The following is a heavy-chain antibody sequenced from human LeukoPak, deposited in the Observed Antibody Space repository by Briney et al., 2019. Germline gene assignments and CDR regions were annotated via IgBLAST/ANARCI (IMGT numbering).Heavy chain of an antibody. V-gene: IGHV3-48*03. D-gene: IGHD5-18*01. CDR2: ISSGGNTI. J-gene: IGHJ4*02. Sequence: HPGGSLRLSCAASGFTFSSYEMNWVRQAPGKGLEWVSYISSGGNTIYYADSVKGRFTISRDNAKNSLYLQMNSLRAEDTAAYYCAREGTGMVSFDYWGQGTLVTVSS. CDR1: GFTFSSYE. CDR3: AREGTGMVSFDY.